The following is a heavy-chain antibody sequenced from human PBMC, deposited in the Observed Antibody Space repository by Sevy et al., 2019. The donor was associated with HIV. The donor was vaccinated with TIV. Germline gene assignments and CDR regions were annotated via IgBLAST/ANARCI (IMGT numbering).Heavy chain of an antibody. CDR2: IRYDGSNK. Sequence: GGSLRLSCAASGFTFSSYGMHWVRQAPGKGLEWVAFIRYDGSNKYYADSVKGRFTISRDNSKNTLYLQMISLRAEDTAVYYCATSRYCSGGSCCVAEYYYGMDVWGQGTTVTVSS. CDR1: GFTFSSYG. D-gene: IGHD2-15*01. CDR3: ATSRYCSGGSCCVAEYYYGMDV. V-gene: IGHV3-30*02. J-gene: IGHJ6*02.